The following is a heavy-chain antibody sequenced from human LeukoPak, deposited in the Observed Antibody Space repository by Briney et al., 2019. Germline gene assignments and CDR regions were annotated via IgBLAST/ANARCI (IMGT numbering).Heavy chain of an antibody. J-gene: IGHJ6*03. CDR2: IRYDGSNK. CDR3: AKDKRGIAAAGYYYYYYMDV. CDR1: GFTFSSYG. D-gene: IGHD6-13*01. V-gene: IGHV3-30*02. Sequence: GSLRLSCAASGFTFSSYGMHWVRQAPGKGLEWVAFIRYDGSNKYYADSVKGRFTISRDNSKNTPYLQMNSLRAEDTAVYYCAKDKRGIAAAGYYYYYYMDVWGKGTTVTVSS.